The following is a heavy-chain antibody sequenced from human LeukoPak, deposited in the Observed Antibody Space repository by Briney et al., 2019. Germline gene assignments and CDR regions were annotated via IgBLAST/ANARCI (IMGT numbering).Heavy chain of an antibody. CDR3: ARVNTMVPRH. CDR1: GFTFNSFA. D-gene: IGHD3-10*01. CDR2: ITGSGGSA. Sequence: GGSLRLSCKTSGFTFNSFAMNWVRQAPGKGLEWVAAITGSGGSAYYTDSVKGRFTISRDNAKNSLYLQMNRLRSEDTAVYYCARVNTMVPRHWGQGTLVAVSS. J-gene: IGHJ4*02. V-gene: IGHV3-23*01.